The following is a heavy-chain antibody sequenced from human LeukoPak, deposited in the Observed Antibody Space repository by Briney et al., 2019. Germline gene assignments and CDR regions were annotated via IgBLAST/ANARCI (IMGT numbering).Heavy chain of an antibody. J-gene: IGHJ4*02. Sequence: TPSETLSLTCAVYGGSFSGYYWTWIRQPPGKGLEWIGEINHSGSTNHNPSLKSRVTISVDTSKNQFSLKLSSVTAADTAVYYCARGRAVTKYQALIDYCGQGALVTVSS. CDR3: ARGRAVTKYQALIDY. CDR2: INHSGST. CDR1: GGSFSGYY. D-gene: IGHD4-17*01. V-gene: IGHV4-34*01.